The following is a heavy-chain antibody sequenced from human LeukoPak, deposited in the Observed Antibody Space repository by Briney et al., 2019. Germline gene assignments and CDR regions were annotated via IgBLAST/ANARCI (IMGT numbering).Heavy chain of an antibody. CDR2: ISAYNGNT. CDR1: GYTFTSYG. Sequence: ASVKVSCKASGYTFTSYGISWVRQAPGQGLEWMGWISAYNGNTNYAQKFQGRVTMTRDMSTSTVYMELSSLRSEDTAVYYCARVLGGYDYVWGSYRYTLNWYFDLWGRGTLVTVSS. J-gene: IGHJ2*01. D-gene: IGHD3-16*02. V-gene: IGHV1-18*01. CDR3: ARVLGGYDYVWGSYRYTLNWYFDL.